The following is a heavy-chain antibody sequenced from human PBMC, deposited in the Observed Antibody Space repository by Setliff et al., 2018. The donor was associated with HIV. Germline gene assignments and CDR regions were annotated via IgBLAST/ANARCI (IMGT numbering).Heavy chain of an antibody. V-gene: IGHV1-18*01. Sequence: GASVKVSCKASGGTFSSYTISWVRQAPGQGLEWMGWISAYNGNTNYAQKLQGRVTMTTDTSTSTAYMELSSLRSEDTAVYYCARTWYSGALYYYYYYMDVWGKGTTVTVSS. CDR1: GGTFSSYT. CDR3: ARTWYSGALYYYYYYMDV. J-gene: IGHJ6*03. D-gene: IGHD1-26*01. CDR2: ISAYNGNT.